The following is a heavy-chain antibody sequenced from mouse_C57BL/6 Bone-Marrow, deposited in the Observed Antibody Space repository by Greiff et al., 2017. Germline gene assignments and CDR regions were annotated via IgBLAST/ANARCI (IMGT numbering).Heavy chain of an antibody. J-gene: IGHJ4*01. CDR3: ARDPLITTVVDPYYYAMDY. V-gene: IGHV1-72*01. D-gene: IGHD1-1*01. CDR2: IDPNSGGT. CDR1: GYTFTSYW. Sequence: QVQLQQPGAELVKPGASVKLSCKASGYTFTSYWMPWVKQRPGRGLEWIGRIDPNSGGTKYNEKFKSKATLTVDKPSSTAYMQLSSLTSEDSAVYYCARDPLITTVVDPYYYAMDYWGQGTSVTVSA.